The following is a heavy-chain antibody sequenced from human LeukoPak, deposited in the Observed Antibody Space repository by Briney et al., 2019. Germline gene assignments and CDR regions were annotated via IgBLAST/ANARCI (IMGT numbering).Heavy chain of an antibody. Sequence: AASVKVSCKASGYTFTGYYMHWVRQAPGQGLEWMGWINPNSGGTNYAQKFQGRVTMTRDTSISTAYMELGRLRSDDTAVYYCARVYGDYPPFDYWGQGTLVTVSS. V-gene: IGHV1-2*02. D-gene: IGHD4-17*01. CDR3: ARVYGDYPPFDY. CDR1: GYTFTGYY. J-gene: IGHJ4*02. CDR2: INPNSGGT.